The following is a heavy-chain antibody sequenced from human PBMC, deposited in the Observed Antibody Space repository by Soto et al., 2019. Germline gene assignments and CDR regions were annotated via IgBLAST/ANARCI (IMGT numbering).Heavy chain of an antibody. CDR1: GFSLSTSGMC. CDR3: ARTQPMVRGPPPAGYYYGMDV. V-gene: IGHV2-70*11. Sequence: SGPTLVNPTQPLTLTCTFSGFSLSTSGMCVSWIRQPPGRALEWLARIDWDDDKYYSTSLKTRLTISKDTSKNQVVLTMTNMDPVDTATYYCARTQPMVRGPPPAGYYYGMDVWGQGTTVALSS. J-gene: IGHJ6*02. CDR2: IDWDDDK. D-gene: IGHD3-10*01.